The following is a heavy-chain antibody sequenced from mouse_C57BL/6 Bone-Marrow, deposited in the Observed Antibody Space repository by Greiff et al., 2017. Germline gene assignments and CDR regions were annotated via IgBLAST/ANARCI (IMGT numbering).Heavy chain of an antibody. CDR3: ARYPFIYYYGRSWFAY. CDR1: GYTFTSYG. J-gene: IGHJ3*01. V-gene: IGHV1-81*01. Sequence: QVQLQQSGAELARPGASVKLSCKASGYTFTSYGISWVKQRTGQGLEWIGEIYPRSGNTYYNEKFKGKATLTVDKSSSTAYMELRSLTSEDSAVYFCARYPFIYYYGRSWFAYWGQGTLVTVSS. CDR2: IYPRSGNT. D-gene: IGHD1-1*01.